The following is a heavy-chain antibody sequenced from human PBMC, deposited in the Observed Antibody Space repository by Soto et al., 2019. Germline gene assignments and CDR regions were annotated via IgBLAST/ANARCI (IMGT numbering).Heavy chain of an antibody. CDR1: GFTFSSYG. Sequence: QVQLVESGGGVVQPGRSLRLSCEASGFTFSSYGMHWVRQAPGKGLEWVAVISYDGSNKYYADSVKGRFTISRDNSKNTLYLQMSSLRAEYTAVYYCAKDTFGDVYNYDYYYYGMDVWGQGTTVTVSS. J-gene: IGHJ6*02. CDR3: AKDTFGDVYNYDYYYYGMDV. D-gene: IGHD3-16*01. V-gene: IGHV3-30*18. CDR2: ISYDGSNK.